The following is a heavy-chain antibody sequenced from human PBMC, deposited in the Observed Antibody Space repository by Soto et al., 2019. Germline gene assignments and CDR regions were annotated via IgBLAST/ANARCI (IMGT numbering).Heavy chain of an antibody. J-gene: IGHJ4*02. V-gene: IGHV1-18*01. CDR2: INTYNGDR. CDR1: GYTFTHDG. Sequence: QVQLVQSGTEVKKPGASVKVSCKTSGYTFTHDGITWVRQAPGQGLEWMGWINTYNGDRGYVQKFQGRLTVTADTSTSTAYMELRSLTSDDTAVYYCGRRGLDYWGQGTLVTVSS. CDR3: GRRGLDY.